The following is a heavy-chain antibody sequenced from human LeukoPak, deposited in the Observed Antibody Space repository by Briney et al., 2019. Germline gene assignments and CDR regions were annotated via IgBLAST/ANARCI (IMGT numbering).Heavy chain of an antibody. CDR1: GFMFSTYS. CDR3: ARWSGSGWYDY. Sequence: PGGSLRLSCAASGFMFSTYSMNWVRQAPGKGLEWVSYISSSSSTIYYADSVKGRFTIFRDDAKNSLYLQMNRLRAEDTAVYYRARWSGSGWYDYWGQGTLVTVSS. J-gene: IGHJ4*02. CDR2: ISSSSSTI. D-gene: IGHD6-19*01. V-gene: IGHV3-48*01.